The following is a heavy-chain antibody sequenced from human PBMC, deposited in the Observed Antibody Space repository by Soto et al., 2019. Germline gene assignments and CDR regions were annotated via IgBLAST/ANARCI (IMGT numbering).Heavy chain of an antibody. CDR1: GGSISSGGYY. J-gene: IGHJ5*02. D-gene: IGHD6-6*01. Sequence: SETLSLTCTVSGGSISSGGYYWSWIRQHPGKGLEWIGYIYYSGSTYYNPSLKSRVTISVDTSKNQFSLKLSSVTAADTAVYYCARQGSSGSVFDPCGQGTLVTVSS. CDR3: ARQGSSGSVFDP. V-gene: IGHV4-31*03. CDR2: IYYSGST.